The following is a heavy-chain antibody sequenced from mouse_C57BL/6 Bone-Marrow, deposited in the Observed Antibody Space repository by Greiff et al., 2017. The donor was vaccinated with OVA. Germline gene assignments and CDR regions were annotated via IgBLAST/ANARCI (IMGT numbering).Heavy chain of an antibody. CDR2: IYPGSGST. CDR3: ARGVVAGGGYYFDY. D-gene: IGHD1-1*01. Sequence: QVHVKQPGAELVKPGASVKMSCKASGYTFTSYWITWVKQRPGQGLEWIGDIYPGSGSTNYNEKFKSKATLTVDTSSSTAYMQLSSLTSEDSAVYDCARGVVAGGGYYFDYWGQGTTLTVSS. V-gene: IGHV1-55*01. J-gene: IGHJ2*01. CDR1: GYTFTSYW.